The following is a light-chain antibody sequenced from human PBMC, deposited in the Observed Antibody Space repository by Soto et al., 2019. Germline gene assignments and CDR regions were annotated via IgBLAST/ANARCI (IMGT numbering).Light chain of an antibody. CDR2: GAS. J-gene: IGKJ1*01. V-gene: IGKV3-20*01. CDR1: QSVSSSY. CDR3: QQYNNWPRT. Sequence: EIVLTQSPGTLSLSPGERATLSCRASQSVSSSYLAWYQQKPGQAPRLLIYGASSRATGIPDRFSGSDSGTEFTLTISSLQSEDVAVYYCQQYNNWPRTFGQGTKVDIK.